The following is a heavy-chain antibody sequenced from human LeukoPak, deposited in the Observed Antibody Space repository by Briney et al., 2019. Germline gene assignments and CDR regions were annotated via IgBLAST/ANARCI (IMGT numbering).Heavy chain of an antibody. CDR1: GYTFASYA. J-gene: IGHJ4*02. V-gene: IGHV1-3*01. D-gene: IGHD6-13*01. CDR3: ASTGVMSSSWPYFDY. CDR2: INVGNGNT. Sequence: ASVKVSCKASGYTFASYAMHWVRQAPGQRLEWMGWINVGNGNTKYSQEFQGRVTITRDTSASTAYMELSSLRSEDTAVYYCASTGVMSSSWPYFDYWGQGTLVTVSS.